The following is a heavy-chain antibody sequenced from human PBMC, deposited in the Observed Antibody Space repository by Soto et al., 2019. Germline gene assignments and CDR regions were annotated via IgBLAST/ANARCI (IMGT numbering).Heavy chain of an antibody. CDR2: VYYSGTT. CDR3: ARDLGDYGDYRFDS. V-gene: IGHV4-31*02. J-gene: IGHJ4*02. Sequence: WTWIRQHPVKGLEWIGYVYYSGTTYYNPSLKSRVSISIDTSQNQFSLKLDSVTAADTAVYFCARDLGDYGDYRFDSWGQGTLVTVSS. D-gene: IGHD4-17*01.